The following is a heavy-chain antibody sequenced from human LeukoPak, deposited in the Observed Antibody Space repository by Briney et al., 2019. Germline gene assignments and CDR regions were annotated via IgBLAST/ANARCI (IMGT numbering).Heavy chain of an antibody. CDR2: ISSSSSLK. D-gene: IGHD3-3*01. J-gene: IGHJ5*02. Sequence: GSLRLSCAASGFTFSSYSMNWVRQAPGKGLEWISYISSSSSLKYYADSVKGRFTISRDNAKNSLYLQMNSLRDEDTAVYYCARRITIFGVVPLDPWGQGTLVTVSS. CDR1: GFTFSSYS. V-gene: IGHV3-48*02. CDR3: ARRITIFGVVPLDP.